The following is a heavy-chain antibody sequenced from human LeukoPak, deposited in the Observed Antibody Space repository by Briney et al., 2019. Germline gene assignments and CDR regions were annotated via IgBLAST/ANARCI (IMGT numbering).Heavy chain of an antibody. J-gene: IGHJ4*02. Sequence: PSETLSLTCSVSSGSITTYYWNWIRQAPGKEPEWIGYIHHSGSANYNPSLKSRVTLSIDTSKDQFFLRLTSVTAADTAVYYCGRLGIHKPYSLDYWGQGTLVTVSS. CDR3: GRLGIHKPYSLDY. CDR1: SGSITTYY. V-gene: IGHV4-59*08. D-gene: IGHD4-11*01. CDR2: IHHSGSA.